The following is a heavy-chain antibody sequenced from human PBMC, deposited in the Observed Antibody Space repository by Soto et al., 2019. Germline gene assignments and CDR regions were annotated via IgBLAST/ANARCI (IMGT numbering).Heavy chain of an antibody. CDR2: IKEDGSEK. J-gene: IGHJ4*02. D-gene: IGHD2-15*01. CDR1: GFTFSNYW. Sequence: PVGSLILSCAASGFTFSNYWMTWVRQAPGKGLEWVANIKEDGSEKHYVDSVKGRFTISRDNAQNSLYLQMNSLRVEDTAVYFCSRDVVVGAKALNYWGQGALVTVSS. V-gene: IGHV3-7*01. CDR3: SRDVVVGAKALNY.